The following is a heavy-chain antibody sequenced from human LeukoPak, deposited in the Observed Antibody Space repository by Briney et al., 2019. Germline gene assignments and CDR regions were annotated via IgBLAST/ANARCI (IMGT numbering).Heavy chain of an antibody. D-gene: IGHD1/OR15-1a*01. CDR3: ARHLGNSPFPYYYMDV. V-gene: IGHV5-51*01. J-gene: IGHJ6*03. CDR2: IYPGDSDT. Sequence: GESLQISSQGYGYSFTSYWIGWVRPMPGKGLEWMGIIYPGDSDTRYSPSFQGQVTISADKSISTAYLQWSSLKASDTAMYYCARHLGNSPFPYYYMDVWGKGTTVTVSS. CDR1: GYSFTSYW.